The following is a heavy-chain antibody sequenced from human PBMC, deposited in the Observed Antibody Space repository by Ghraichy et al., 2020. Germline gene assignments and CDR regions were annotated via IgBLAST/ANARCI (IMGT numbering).Heavy chain of an antibody. Sequence: GGSLRLSCAASGFTFSSYAMHWVRQAPGKGLEYVSAISSNGGSTYYANSVKGRFTISRDNSKNTLYLQMGSLRAEDMAVYYCARVASGYDLDYWGQGTLVTVSS. V-gene: IGHV3-64*01. CDR2: ISSNGGST. CDR3: ARVASGYDLDY. J-gene: IGHJ4*02. D-gene: IGHD5-12*01. CDR1: GFTFSSYA.